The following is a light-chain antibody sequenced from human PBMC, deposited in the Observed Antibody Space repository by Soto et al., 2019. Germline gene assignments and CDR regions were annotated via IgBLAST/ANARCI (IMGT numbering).Light chain of an antibody. CDR2: DAS. CDR3: QQRSNWQIT. V-gene: IGKV3D-11*02. CDR1: QSVSSSY. J-gene: IGKJ5*01. Sequence: EILLTQSPATLSLSPGERATLSCRASQSVSSSYLAWYQQKPGQAPRLLIYDASNRATGIPARFSGSGSGTDFTLTISSLEPDDFAVYYCQQRSNWQITFGQGTRLEIK.